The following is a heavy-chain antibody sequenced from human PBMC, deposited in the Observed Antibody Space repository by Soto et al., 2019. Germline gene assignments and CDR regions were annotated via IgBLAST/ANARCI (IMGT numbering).Heavy chain of an antibody. CDR1: GYTFTSYG. D-gene: IGHD2-2*02. Sequence: APVKVSCKASGYTFTSYGISWVRQAPGQGLEWMGWISAYNGNTNYAQKLQGRVTMTTDTSTSTAYMELRSLRSDDTAVYYCARDRCSSTICYRRHYYYVMDVCGQGTTVTVSS. J-gene: IGHJ6*02. V-gene: IGHV1-18*04. CDR2: ISAYNGNT. CDR3: ARDRCSSTICYRRHYYYVMDV.